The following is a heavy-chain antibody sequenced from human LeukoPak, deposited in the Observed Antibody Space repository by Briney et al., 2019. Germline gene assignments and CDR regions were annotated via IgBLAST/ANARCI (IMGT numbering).Heavy chain of an antibody. CDR3: ARVPSMIRGVVNYGMDV. CDR2: IYPNSGGT. CDR1: GYTFTGYY. Sequence: ASVKVSCKASGYTFTGYYMHWVRQAPGHGREWMGWIYPNSGGTNYAQKFQGRVTMTRDTSISTAYMEVSRLRSDDTAVYYCARVPSMIRGVVNYGMDVWGQGTTVTVSS. J-gene: IGHJ6*02. V-gene: IGHV1-2*02. D-gene: IGHD3-10*01.